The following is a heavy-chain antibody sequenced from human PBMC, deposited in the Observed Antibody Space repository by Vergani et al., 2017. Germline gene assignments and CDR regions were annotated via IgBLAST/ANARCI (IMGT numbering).Heavy chain of an antibody. D-gene: IGHD3-22*01. CDR1: GGSISSYY. J-gene: IGHJ6*03. Sequence: QVQLQESGPGLVKPSETLSLTCTVSGGSISSYYWSWIRQPPGKGLEWIGYIYYSGSTNYNPSLKSRVTISVDTSKNQFSLKLSSVTAADTAVYYCARNHYYHSNYYYYYYMDVWGKGTTVTVSS. CDR3: ARNHYYHSNYYYYYYMDV. CDR2: IYYSGST. V-gene: IGHV4-59*01.